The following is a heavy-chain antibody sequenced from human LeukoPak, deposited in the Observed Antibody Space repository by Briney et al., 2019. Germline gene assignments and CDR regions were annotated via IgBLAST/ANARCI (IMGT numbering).Heavy chain of an antibody. Sequence: PGGSLRLSCAASGFTFSSYEMSWVRQAPGKGLEWVSYISSSGSTIYYADSVKGRFTISRDNSKNTLYLQMNSLRAEDTAVYYCARGQVCSGGSCYVFYYGMDVWGQGTTVTVSS. CDR3: ARGQVCSGGSCYVFYYGMDV. CDR2: ISSSGSTI. V-gene: IGHV3-48*03. J-gene: IGHJ6*02. CDR1: GFTFSSYE. D-gene: IGHD2-15*01.